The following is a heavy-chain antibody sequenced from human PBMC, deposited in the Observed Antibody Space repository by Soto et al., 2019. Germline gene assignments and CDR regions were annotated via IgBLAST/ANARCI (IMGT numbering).Heavy chain of an antibody. CDR1: GYTFTGYY. D-gene: IGHD2-8*01. V-gene: IGHV1-2*04. CDR3: ARGYCTNGVCYNWFDP. J-gene: IGHJ5*02. CDR2: INPNSGGT. Sequence: QVQLVQSGAEVKKPGASVKVSCKASGYTFTGYYMHWVRQAPGQGLEWMGWINPNSGGTNYAQKFQGWVTMTRDTSISTAYMELSRLRSDDTAVYYCARGYCTNGVCYNWFDPWGQGTLVTVSS.